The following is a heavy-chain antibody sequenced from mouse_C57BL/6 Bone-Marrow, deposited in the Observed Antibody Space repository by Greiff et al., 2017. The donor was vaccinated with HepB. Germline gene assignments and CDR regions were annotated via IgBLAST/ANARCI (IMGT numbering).Heavy chain of an antibody. J-gene: IGHJ3*01. CDR2: IDPANGNT. D-gene: IGHD2-4*01. Sequence: EVQLQQSVAELVRPGASVKLSCTASGFTIKNTYMHWVKQRPEQGLEWIGRIDPANGNTNYDQKFQSKTTITADTSTNTANLQLSSLTSEDAAIYYCAKGLALAYWGQGTPVTVSA. CDR3: AKGLALAY. CDR1: GFTIKNTY. V-gene: IGHV14-3*01.